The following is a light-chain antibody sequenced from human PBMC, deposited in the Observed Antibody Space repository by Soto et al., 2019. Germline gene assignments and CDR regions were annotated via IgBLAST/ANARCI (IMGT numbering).Light chain of an antibody. V-gene: IGLV2-14*01. Sequence: QSALAQPASVSGSPGQSITISCTGTSSDVGAYDYVSWYQQHPDKAPKLMIYEVKNRPSGVSNRFSGSKSGNTASRTISGLRTEDEADYYCSSYASRNIYVFGTGTKVTVL. CDR1: SSDVGAYDY. CDR2: EVK. CDR3: SSYASRNIYV. J-gene: IGLJ1*01.